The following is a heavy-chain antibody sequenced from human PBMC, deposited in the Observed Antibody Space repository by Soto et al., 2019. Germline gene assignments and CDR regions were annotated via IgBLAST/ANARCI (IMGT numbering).Heavy chain of an antibody. D-gene: IGHD1-1*01. CDR3: ALDPTLDYYYGMDV. J-gene: IGHJ6*02. CDR1: GGSFSGYY. V-gene: IGHV4-34*01. CDR2: INHSGST. Sequence: SETLSLTCAVYGGSFSGYYWSWIRQPPGKGLEWIGEINHSGSTNYNPSLKSRVTISVDTSKNQFSLKLSSVTAADTAVYYCALDPTLDYYYGMDVWGQGTTVTVS.